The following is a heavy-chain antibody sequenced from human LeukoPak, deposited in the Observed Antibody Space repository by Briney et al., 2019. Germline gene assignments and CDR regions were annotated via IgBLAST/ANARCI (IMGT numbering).Heavy chain of an antibody. CDR2: ISYDGSNK. CDR3: AKRMDV. J-gene: IGHJ6*02. V-gene: IGHV3-30*18. CDR1: GFTFSNYG. Sequence: GRSLRLSCAASGFTFSNYGMHWVRQAPGKGLEWVAVISYDGSNKYYADSVKGRFTISRDNSKNTLYLQMNSLRAEDTAVYYCAKRMDVWGQGTTVTVSS.